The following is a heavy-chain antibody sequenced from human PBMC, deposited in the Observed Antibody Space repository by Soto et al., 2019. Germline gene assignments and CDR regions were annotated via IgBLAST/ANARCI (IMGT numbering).Heavy chain of an antibody. V-gene: IGHV1-69*08. J-gene: IGHJ6*03. CDR2: VIPLLDAS. Sequence: QVQLVQSGAEVKKPGSSVRISCAASGATFNDYTFTWVRRAPGQGLEWMGTVIPLLDASNYAEKFQDRVTITADSSTSTVYMELSGLKSEDSAIYYCASGKSQMTQDRMGFYYYMDVWGKGTTVTVSS. CDR1: GATFNDYT. D-gene: IGHD2-15*01. CDR3: ASGKSQMTQDRMGFYYYMDV.